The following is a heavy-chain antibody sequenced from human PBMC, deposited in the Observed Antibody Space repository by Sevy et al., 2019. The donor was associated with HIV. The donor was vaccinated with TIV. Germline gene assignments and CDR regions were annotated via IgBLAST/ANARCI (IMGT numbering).Heavy chain of an antibody. V-gene: IGHV4-39*01. CDR3: ASWGYSYGFFYGMDV. J-gene: IGHJ6*02. D-gene: IGHD5-18*01. Sequence: SETLSLTCTVSGGSISSSSYNWGWIRQPPGKGLEWIGSIYYSGSTYYNPSLKSRVTISVDTSKNQFSLKLSSVTAADTAVYYCASWGYSYGFFYGMDVWGQGTTVTVSS. CDR1: GGSISSSSYN. CDR2: IYYSGST.